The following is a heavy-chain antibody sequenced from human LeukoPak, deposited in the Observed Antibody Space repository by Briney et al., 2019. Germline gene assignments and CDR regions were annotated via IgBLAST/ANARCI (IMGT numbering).Heavy chain of an antibody. CDR1: GGSIRSSYYY. J-gene: IGHJ4*02. D-gene: IGHD5-24*01. Sequence: SETLSLTCTVSGGSIRSSYYYWGWIRQPPGKGLEWIGSIYDSGSTYYNPSLKSRVTISVDTSKNQFSLKLNSVTAADTAVYYCARLGGDGYNRPPFDYWGQGTLVTVSS. CDR2: IYDSGST. CDR3: ARLGGDGYNRPPFDY. V-gene: IGHV4-39*01.